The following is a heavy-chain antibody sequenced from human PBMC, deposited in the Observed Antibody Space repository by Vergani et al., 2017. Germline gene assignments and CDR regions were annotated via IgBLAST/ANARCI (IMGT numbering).Heavy chain of an antibody. CDR2: IYYSGST. D-gene: IGHD2-15*01. V-gene: IGHV4-61*08. Sequence: QVQLQESGPGLVKPSQTLSLTCTVSGGSISSGGYYWSWIRQPPGKGLEWIGYIYYSGSTNYNPSLKSRVTISVDTSKNQFSLKLSSVTAADTAVYYCARVGVVAASYYYYYMDVWGKGTTVTVSS. J-gene: IGHJ6*03. CDR3: ARVGVVAASYYYYYMDV. CDR1: GGSISSGGYY.